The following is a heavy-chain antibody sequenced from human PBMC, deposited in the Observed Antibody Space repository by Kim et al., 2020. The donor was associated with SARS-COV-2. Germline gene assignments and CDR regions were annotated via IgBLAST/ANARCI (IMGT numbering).Heavy chain of an antibody. V-gene: IGHV3-30*18. CDR3: AKSAHIAAAGYYYYYGMDV. CDR2: ISYDGSNK. J-gene: IGHJ6*02. Sequence: GGSLRLSCAASGFTFSSYGMHWVRQAPGKGLEWVAVISYDGSNKYYADSVKDRFTISRDNSKNTLYLQMNSLRAEDTAVYYCAKSAHIAAAGYYYYYGMDVWGQGTTVTVSS. D-gene: IGHD6-13*01. CDR1: GFTFSSYG.